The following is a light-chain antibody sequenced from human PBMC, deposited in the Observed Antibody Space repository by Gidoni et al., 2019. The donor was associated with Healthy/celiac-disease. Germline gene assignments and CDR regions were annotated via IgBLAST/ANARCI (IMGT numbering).Light chain of an antibody. V-gene: IGKV4-1*01. J-gene: IGKJ1*01. Sequence: DIVMTQSPDSLAVSLGERATINCQSSQSVLYSSNNKNYLAWYQQKPGQPPKLLIYWASTRESGVPDRFRGSGSGTDVTLTISSLQAEDGAVYYCQQDYSTPWTFGQGTKVEIK. CDR1: QSVLYSSNNKNY. CDR3: QQDYSTPWT. CDR2: WAS.